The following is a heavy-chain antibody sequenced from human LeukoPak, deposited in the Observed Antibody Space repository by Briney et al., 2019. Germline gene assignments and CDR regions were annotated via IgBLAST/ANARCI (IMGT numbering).Heavy chain of an antibody. J-gene: IGHJ4*02. V-gene: IGHV3-7*01. D-gene: IGHD1-26*01. Sequence: GGSLRLSCVASGFPFSSYWMTWVRQAPGKGLEWVANIKQDGSKKSYVDSVKGRFTISRDNAKNSLYLQMNSLRAEDTAVYYCARRSYYGDYWGQGTLVTVSS. CDR3: ARRSYYGDY. CDR1: GFPFSSYW. CDR2: IKQDGSKK.